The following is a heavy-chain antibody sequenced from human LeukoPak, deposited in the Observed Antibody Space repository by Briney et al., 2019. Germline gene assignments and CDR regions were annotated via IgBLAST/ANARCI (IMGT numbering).Heavy chain of an antibody. Sequence: SETLSLTCAVYGGSFSASYWSWIRQSPGKGLEWIGEVNHSGTTNYNPSLKSRVTVSVDTSMNQFSLNLRSVTAADTAVYYCASRLWSSPNYNYYMDAWGQATPVTVAS. D-gene: IGHD5-18*01. CDR1: GGSFSASY. J-gene: IGHJ6*03. CDR2: VNHSGTT. V-gene: IGHV4-34*01. CDR3: ASRLWSSPNYNYYMDA.